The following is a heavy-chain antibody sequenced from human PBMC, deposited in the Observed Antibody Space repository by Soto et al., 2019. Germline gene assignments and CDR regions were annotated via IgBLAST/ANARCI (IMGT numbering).Heavy chain of an antibody. D-gene: IGHD3-10*01. V-gene: IGHV4-61*01. CDR2: IYYSGST. J-gene: IGHJ4*02. CDR1: GGSVSSGSYY. CDR3: ARGGYYGSDFDY. Sequence: QVQLQESGPGLVKPSETLSLTCTVSGGSVSSGSYYWSWIRQPPGKGLEWIGYIYYSGSTNYNPSLRIRVTISEDTSKNQFSLKLSSVTAADTAVYYCARGGYYGSDFDYWGQGTLVTVSS.